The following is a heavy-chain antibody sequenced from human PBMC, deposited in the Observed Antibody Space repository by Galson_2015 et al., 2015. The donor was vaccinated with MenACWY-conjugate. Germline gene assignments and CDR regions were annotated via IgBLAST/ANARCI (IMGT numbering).Heavy chain of an antibody. CDR3: VRDHGDVVAAVPGDYFAY. V-gene: IGHV3-74*01. Sequence: FLRLSCAVSGFTFSRYWMHWVRQVPGKGLMWVSRINRDGTSTTYADSVKGRFTISRDNAKKTLDLQMNSLRAEDTAMYYCVRDHGDVVAAVPGDYFAYWGRGTLVTVSS. CDR1: GFTFSRYW. J-gene: IGHJ4*02. CDR2: INRDGTST. D-gene: IGHD2-15*01.